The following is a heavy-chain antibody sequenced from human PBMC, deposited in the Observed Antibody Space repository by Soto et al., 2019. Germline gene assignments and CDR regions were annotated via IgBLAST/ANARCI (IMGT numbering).Heavy chain of an antibody. V-gene: IGHV6-1*01. CDR2: TYYRSKWYN. Sequence: QSQTLSLTCAISGDSFSINSAAWTWIRQSPSRGLEWLGRTYYRSKWYNDYAVSVKSRITINPDTSKNQFSLQLNSVTPEDTAVYYCAREEDRDACDIWGQGTMVTVSS. CDR1: GDSFSINSAA. D-gene: IGHD2-15*01. CDR3: AREEDRDACDI. J-gene: IGHJ3*02.